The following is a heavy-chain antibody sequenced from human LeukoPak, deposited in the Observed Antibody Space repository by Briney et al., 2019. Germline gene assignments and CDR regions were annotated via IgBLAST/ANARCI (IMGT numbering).Heavy chain of an antibody. CDR1: GFTFSSYS. CDR2: ISSSSSTI. D-gene: IGHD2-2*01. CDR3: ASGGYQLLFPWYFDL. V-gene: IGHV3-48*01. J-gene: IGHJ2*01. Sequence: GGSLRLSCAASGFTFSSYSMNWVRQAPGKGLEWVSYISSSSSTIYYADSVKGRFTISRDNAKNSLYLQMNSLRAEDTAVYYCASGGYQLLFPWYFDLWGRGTLLTVSS.